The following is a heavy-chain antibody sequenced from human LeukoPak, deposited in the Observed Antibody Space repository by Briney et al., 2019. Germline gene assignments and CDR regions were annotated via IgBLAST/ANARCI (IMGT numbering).Heavy chain of an antibody. CDR2: ISGSGGST. V-gene: IGHV3-23*01. J-gene: IGHJ4*02. Sequence: GGSLRLSCVASGFTFSSYAMSWVRQAPGKGLEWVSAISGSGGSTYYADSVKGRFTISRDKSKNTLHLQMNSLRAEDTAVYYCAKDGETTVTFFDYWGQGTLVTVSS. CDR1: GFTFSSYA. CDR3: AKDGETTVTFFDY. D-gene: IGHD4-11*01.